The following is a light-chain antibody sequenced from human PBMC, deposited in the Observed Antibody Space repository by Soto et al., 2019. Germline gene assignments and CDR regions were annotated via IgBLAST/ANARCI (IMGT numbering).Light chain of an antibody. V-gene: IGKV1-9*01. CDR2: AAS. Sequence: GESVTITSRASQVISTSLAWYQVKPGKAPKLLIYAASTLESGVPSRFSATVSGTEFSLTITSLQPEDFATYYCQQLFDSPITFGQGTRLEI. J-gene: IGKJ5*01. CDR3: QQLFDSPIT. CDR1: QVISTS.